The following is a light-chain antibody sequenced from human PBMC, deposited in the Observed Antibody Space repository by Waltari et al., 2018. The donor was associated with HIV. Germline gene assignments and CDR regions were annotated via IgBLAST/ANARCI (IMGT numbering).Light chain of an antibody. J-gene: IGKJ2*03. V-gene: IGKV4-1*01. CDR2: WAS. Sequence: DIVMTQSPDSLAVSLGERATINCKSSQSVFYSSNNKNYLAWYQQKPRQPPKLLIYWASTRESGVPDRFSGSGSGTDFTLTISSLQPEDFATYYCQQSYSPPHSFGQGTKLEIK. CDR1: QSVFYSSNNKNY. CDR3: QQSYSPPHS.